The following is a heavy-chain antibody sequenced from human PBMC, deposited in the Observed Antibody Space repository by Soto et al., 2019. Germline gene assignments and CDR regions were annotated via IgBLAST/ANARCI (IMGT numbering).Heavy chain of an antibody. V-gene: IGHV3-74*01. CDR1: GFTFTSYW. D-gene: IGHD1-26*01. CDR3: ARVATGSYNWFDP. J-gene: IGHJ5*02. CDR2: INSDGTTT. Sequence: GSLRLSCAASGFTFTSYWMHGVRQAPGMGLMWVSRINSDGTTTTYADSVKGRFTISRDNAKNTLYLQMNSLRVEDTAVYYCARVATGSYNWFDPWGPGTLVTVSS.